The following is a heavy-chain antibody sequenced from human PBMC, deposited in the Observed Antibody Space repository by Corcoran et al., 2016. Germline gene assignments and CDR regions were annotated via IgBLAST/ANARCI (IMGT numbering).Heavy chain of an antibody. J-gene: IGHJ4*02. D-gene: IGHD6-19*01. CDR3: ARDRPQWLGATTFDY. CDR1: GFTFSGYS. V-gene: IGHV3-48*02. CDR2: ISSRSTTI. Sequence: EVQLVESGGGLVQPGGSLRLSCAASGFTFSGYSMNWVRQAPGKGLEWVSYISSRSTTIYYADSGEGRFTISRDNAKNSLYLQMNSLRDEDTAVYYCARDRPQWLGATTFDYWGQGTLVTVSS.